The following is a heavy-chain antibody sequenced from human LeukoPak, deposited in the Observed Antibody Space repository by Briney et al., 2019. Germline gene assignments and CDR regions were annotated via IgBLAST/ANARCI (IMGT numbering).Heavy chain of an antibody. CDR1: GFSFSTYW. J-gene: IGHJ4*02. CDR2: IKPHGSEK. Sequence: PGGSLRLSCAASGFSFSTYWMSWVRQAPWRGLEWVANIKPHGSEKYYVDSVKGRFTISRDNAKNSLYLQMNSLRGEDTAVYYCARDAAYGYDRFDYWGQGTQVTVSS. V-gene: IGHV3-7*01. D-gene: IGHD5-18*01. CDR3: ARDAAYGYDRFDY.